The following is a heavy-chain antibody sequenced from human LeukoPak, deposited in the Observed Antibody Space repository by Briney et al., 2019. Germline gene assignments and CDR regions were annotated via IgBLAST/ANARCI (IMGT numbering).Heavy chain of an antibody. CDR2: ISGSGGGT. CDR1: GFTFSNYA. J-gene: IGHJ3*01. V-gene: IGHV3-23*01. Sequence: GGSLRLSCAASGFTFSNYAMSWVRQPPGKGLEWVSAISGSGGGTHYADSVKGRFTISRDNSKNTLYLQMNSLRAEDTAVYYCAKAIGGDAFDVWGQRTMVTVSS. D-gene: IGHD3-16*01. CDR3: AKAIGGDAFDV.